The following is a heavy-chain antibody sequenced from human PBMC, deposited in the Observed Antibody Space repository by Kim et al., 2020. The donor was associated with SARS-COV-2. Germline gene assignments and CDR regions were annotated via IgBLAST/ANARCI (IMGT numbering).Heavy chain of an antibody. CDR3: ARDLRKPNWFDP. V-gene: IGHV6-1*01. Sequence: NAASVKSRITIHPDTSKNQFSLQLNSVTPEDTAVYYCARDLRKPNWFDPWGQGTLVTVSS. J-gene: IGHJ5*02.